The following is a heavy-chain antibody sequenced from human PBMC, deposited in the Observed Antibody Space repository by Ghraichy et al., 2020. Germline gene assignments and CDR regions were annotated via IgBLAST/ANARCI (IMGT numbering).Heavy chain of an antibody. J-gene: IGHJ4*02. D-gene: IGHD4-17*01. Sequence: LSLTCAASGFTFSSYGMHWVRQAPGKGLEWVAVIWYDGSNKYYADSVKGRFTISRDNSKNTLYLQMNSLRAEDTAVYYCARDQHDYGDSWIDYWGQGTLVTVSS. V-gene: IGHV3-33*01. CDR2: IWYDGSNK. CDR1: GFTFSSYG. CDR3: ARDQHDYGDSWIDY.